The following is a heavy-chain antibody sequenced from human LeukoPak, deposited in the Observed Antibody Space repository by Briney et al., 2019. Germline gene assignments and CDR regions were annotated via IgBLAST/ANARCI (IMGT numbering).Heavy chain of an antibody. V-gene: IGHV1-24*01. D-gene: IGHD2/OR15-2a*01. Sequence: ASVKVSCKVSGDTFSDLSMNWVRQAPGQGLEWMGGFEPEHDETIYAQKFQGRVTMTEDTSTDTAYMELCSLRTEATAVYYCATDFYRGRQFDYWGQGTLVTVSS. CDR3: ATDFYRGRQFDY. J-gene: IGHJ4*02. CDR1: GDTFSDLS. CDR2: FEPEHDET.